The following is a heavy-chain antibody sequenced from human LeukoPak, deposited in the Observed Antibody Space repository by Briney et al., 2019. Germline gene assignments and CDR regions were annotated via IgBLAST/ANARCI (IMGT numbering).Heavy chain of an antibody. CDR2: IYTSGST. Sequence: SETLSLTCTVSGGSISSYYWSWIRQPAGKGLEWIGRIYTSGSTNYNPSLKSRVTMSVDTSKNQFSLKLSSVTAADTAVYYCARESKLLWFGGLLRNKHYYFDYWGQGTLVTVSS. V-gene: IGHV4-4*07. CDR3: ARESKLLWFGGLLRNKHYYFDY. CDR1: GGSISSYY. D-gene: IGHD3-10*01. J-gene: IGHJ4*02.